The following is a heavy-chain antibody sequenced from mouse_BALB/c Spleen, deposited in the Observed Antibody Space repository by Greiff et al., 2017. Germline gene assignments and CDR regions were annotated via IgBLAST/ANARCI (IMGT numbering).Heavy chain of an antibody. CDR3: ARWERDYFDY. J-gene: IGHJ2*01. CDR1: GYSFTSYW. Sequence: QVQLQQPGAELVKPGASVKISCKASGYSFTSYWMHWVKQRPGQGLEWIGMIDPSDSETRLNQKFKDKATLTVDKSSSTAYMQLSSPTSEDSAVYYCARWERDYFDYWGQGTTLTVSS. V-gene: IGHV1-74*01. D-gene: IGHD2-3*01. CDR2: IDPSDSET.